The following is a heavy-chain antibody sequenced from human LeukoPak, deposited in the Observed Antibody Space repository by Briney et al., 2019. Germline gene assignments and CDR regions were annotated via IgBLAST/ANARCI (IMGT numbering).Heavy chain of an antibody. J-gene: IGHJ4*02. CDR2: INSDGSST. V-gene: IGHV3-74*01. CDR3: ARDGSSGFLG. D-gene: IGHD3-22*01. Sequence: PGGSLRLSCAASGFTFSSYWMHSVRQAPGKGLAWVSRINSDGSSTSYADSVKGRCTISRDNAKKTLYLQMNSLRAEDTAVYYCARDGSSGFLGWGQGTLVTVSS. CDR1: GFTFSSYW.